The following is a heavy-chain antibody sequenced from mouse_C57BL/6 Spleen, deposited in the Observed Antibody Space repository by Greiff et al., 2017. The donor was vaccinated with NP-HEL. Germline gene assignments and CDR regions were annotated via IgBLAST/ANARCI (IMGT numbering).Heavy chain of an antibody. CDR2: IYPGGGST. V-gene: IGHV1-63*01. D-gene: IGHD1-1*01. Sequence: VQLQESGAELVRPGTSVKMSCKASGYTFTNYWIGWAKQRPGHGLEWIGDIYPGGGSTNYNEKFKGKATLTADKSSSTAYMQFSSLTSEDSAIYYCARYSSSYAMDYWGQGTSVTVAS. J-gene: IGHJ4*01. CDR3: ARYSSSYAMDY. CDR1: GYTFTNYW.